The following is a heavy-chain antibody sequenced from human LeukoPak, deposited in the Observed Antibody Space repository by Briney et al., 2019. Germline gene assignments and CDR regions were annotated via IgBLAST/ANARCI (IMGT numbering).Heavy chain of an antibody. D-gene: IGHD3-22*01. Sequence: APVKFSCMASGFTFTSSAMQWVRQARGQRLEWIGWIVVGSGNTNYAQKFQERVPITRDMSTSTAYMELSSLRSEDTAVYYCAAGLGDDSSGYPSFDYWGQGTLVPVSS. CDR3: AAGLGDDSSGYPSFDY. CDR2: IVVGSGNT. V-gene: IGHV1-58*02. CDR1: GFTFTSSA. J-gene: IGHJ4*02.